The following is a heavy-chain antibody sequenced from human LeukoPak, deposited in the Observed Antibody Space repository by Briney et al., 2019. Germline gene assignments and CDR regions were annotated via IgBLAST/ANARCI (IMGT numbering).Heavy chain of an antibody. CDR3: ARDRGWIQHDI. Sequence: GGSLRLSCAASGFAFSDSWMTWIRQAPGKGLEWVASIKGDGSAKKYVDSVKGRFTISRDNAKNSSFLQMNSLRAEDTAVYYCARDRGWIQHDIWGQGTMVTVSS. D-gene: IGHD5-18*01. V-gene: IGHV3-7*01. CDR2: IKGDGSAK. J-gene: IGHJ3*02. CDR1: GFAFSDSW.